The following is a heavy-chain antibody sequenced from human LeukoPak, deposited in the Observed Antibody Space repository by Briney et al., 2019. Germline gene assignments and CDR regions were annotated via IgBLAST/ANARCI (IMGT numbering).Heavy chain of an antibody. J-gene: IGHJ4*02. CDR3: AKRPMTTVADYFDY. CDR2: ISAGDGST. Sequence: GGSLRLSCAASGFTFSSYALSWVRQAPGKGLEWVSAISAGDGSTYYADSVKGRFTISRDNSKNTLYLQMNSLKAEDTAVYYCAKRPMTTVADYFDYWGQGTLVTVSS. D-gene: IGHD4-23*01. V-gene: IGHV3-23*01. CDR1: GFTFSSYA.